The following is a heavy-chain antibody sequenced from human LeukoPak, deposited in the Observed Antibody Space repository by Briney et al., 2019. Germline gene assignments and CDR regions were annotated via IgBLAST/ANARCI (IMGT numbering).Heavy chain of an antibody. Sequence: GASVKVSCKASGGTFSSYAISWVRQAPGQGLEWMGGIIPIFGTANYAQKFQGRVTITADKSTSTAYMELSSLRSEDTAVYYCASYGDYPYYYYYMDVWGKGTTVTVSS. CDR2: IIPIFGTA. CDR3: ASYGDYPYYYYYMDV. V-gene: IGHV1-69*06. J-gene: IGHJ6*03. CDR1: GGTFSSYA. D-gene: IGHD4-17*01.